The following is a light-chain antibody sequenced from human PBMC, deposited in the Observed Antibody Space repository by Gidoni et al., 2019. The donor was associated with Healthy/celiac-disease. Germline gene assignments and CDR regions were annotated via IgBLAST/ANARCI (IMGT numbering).Light chain of an antibody. J-gene: IGKJ1*01. V-gene: IGKV4-1*01. CDR2: WAS. CDR3: QQYYSTRT. CDR1: QSVLYSSNNKNY. Sequence: DIVMTQSPDSLAVSLGERATINCKSSQSVLYSSNNKNYLAWYQQKPGQPPKLLISWASTRESGVPDRFSGSGSGTDFTLTISSLQAEDVAVYYCQQYYSTRTFXXXTKVEIK.